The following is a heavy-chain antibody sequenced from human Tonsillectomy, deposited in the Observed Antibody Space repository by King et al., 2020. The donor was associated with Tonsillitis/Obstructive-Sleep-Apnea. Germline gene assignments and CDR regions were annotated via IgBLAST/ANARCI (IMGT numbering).Heavy chain of an antibody. Sequence: VQLVESGGGVVQPGRSLRLSCAASGFTFSSYGMHWVRQAPGKGPEWLAVISYDETRKYYGDSAKGRFTVSRDNSKSTLYLQVNSLRTEDTAVYYCARGCGTGNCSYFDHWGPGTLVTVSS. CDR2: ISYDETRK. CDR3: ARGCGTGNCSYFDH. CDR1: GFTFSSYG. D-gene: IGHD2-21*01. J-gene: IGHJ4*02. V-gene: IGHV3-30*03.